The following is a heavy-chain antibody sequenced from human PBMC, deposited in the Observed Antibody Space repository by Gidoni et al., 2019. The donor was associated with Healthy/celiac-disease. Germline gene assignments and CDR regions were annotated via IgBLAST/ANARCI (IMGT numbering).Heavy chain of an antibody. CDR3: ARERQQPAEFYYMDV. J-gene: IGHJ6*03. Sequence: QVQLVESGGGVVQPGRSLRLSCAASGFTFSSYGMHWVRQAPGKGLAWVAVIWYDGSNKYYADSVKGRFTISRDNSKNTLYLQMNSLRAEDTAVYYCARERQQPAEFYYMDVWGKGTTVTVSS. V-gene: IGHV3-33*01. D-gene: IGHD6-13*01. CDR1: GFTFSSYG. CDR2: IWYDGSNK.